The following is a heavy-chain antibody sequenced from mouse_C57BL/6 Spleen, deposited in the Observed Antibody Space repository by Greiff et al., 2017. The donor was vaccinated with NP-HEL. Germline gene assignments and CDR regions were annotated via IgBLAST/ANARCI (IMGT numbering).Heavy chain of an antibody. CDR1: GYTFTDYN. CDR3: ARFATVPYYAMDY. J-gene: IGHJ4*01. CDR2: INPNNGGT. Sequence: EVQRVESGPELVKPGASVKMSCKASGYTFTDYNMHWVKQSHGKSLEWIGYINPNNGGTSYNQKFKGKATLTVNKSSSTAYMELRSLTSEDSAVYDCARFATVPYYAMDYWGQGTSVTVSS. D-gene: IGHD1-1*01. V-gene: IGHV1-22*01.